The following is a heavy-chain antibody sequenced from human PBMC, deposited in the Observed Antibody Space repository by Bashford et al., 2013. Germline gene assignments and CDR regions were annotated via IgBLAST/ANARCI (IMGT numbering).Heavy chain of an antibody. V-gene: IGHV4-61*02. CDR3: SSGYHSPKFYYYGMDV. CDR1: GNSVRSGNYF. J-gene: IGHJ6*02. CDR2: IFTSGGT. D-gene: IGHD5-12*01. Sequence: SETLSLTCSVSGNSVRSGNYFWSWIRQPAGKGLEWIGRIFTSGGTYYNPSLKSRVTISEDTSKNQFSLKLSSVTAADTAVYYCSSGYHSPKFYYYGMDVWGQGTTVTVSS.